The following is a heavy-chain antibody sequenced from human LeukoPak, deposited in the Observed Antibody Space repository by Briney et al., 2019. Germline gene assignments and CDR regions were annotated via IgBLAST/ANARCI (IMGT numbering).Heavy chain of an antibody. D-gene: IGHD6-19*01. V-gene: IGHV3-23*01. CDR2: ISGSGGST. CDR1: GFTFSSYA. J-gene: IGHJ4*02. CDR3: AKPTGYSSGWYNY. Sequence: GGSLRLSCAASGFTFSSYAMSWVRQAPGKGLEWVSAISGSGGSTYYADSVKGRFTISIDNSKNTLYLQMNSLRAEDTAVYYCAKPTGYSSGWYNYWGQGTLVTVSS.